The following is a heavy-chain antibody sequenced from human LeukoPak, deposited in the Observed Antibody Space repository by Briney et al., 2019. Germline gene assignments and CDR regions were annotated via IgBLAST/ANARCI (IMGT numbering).Heavy chain of an antibody. V-gene: IGHV4-61*02. CDR1: GVSISSGSYY. Sequence: SETLSLTCTVSGVSISSGSYYWSWIRQPAGKGLEWIGRIYTSGSTNYNPSLKSRVTISVDTSKNQFSLKLSSVTAADTAVYYCARDRLLEDRDYNSYYYMDVWGIGTTVTVSS. CDR2: IYTSGST. D-gene: IGHD1-1*01. CDR3: ARDRLLEDRDYNSYYYMDV. J-gene: IGHJ6*03.